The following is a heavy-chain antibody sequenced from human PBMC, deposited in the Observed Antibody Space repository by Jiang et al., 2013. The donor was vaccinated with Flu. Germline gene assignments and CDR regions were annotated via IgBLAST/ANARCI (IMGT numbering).Heavy chain of an antibody. CDR1: GGSISSGGYY. Sequence: GSGLVKPSETLSLTCTVSGGSISSGGYYWSWIRQHPGKGLEWIGYIYYSGSTYYNPSLKSRVTISVDTSKNQFSLKLSSVTAADTAVYYCARALKLELGIDYYNWFDPWGQGTLVTVSS. CDR2: IYYSGST. D-gene: IGHD1-7*01. V-gene: IGHV4-31*03. CDR3: ARALKLELGIDYYNWFDP. J-gene: IGHJ5*02.